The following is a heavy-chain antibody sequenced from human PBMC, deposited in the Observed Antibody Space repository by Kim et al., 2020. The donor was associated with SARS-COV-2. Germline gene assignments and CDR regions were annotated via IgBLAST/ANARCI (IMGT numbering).Heavy chain of an antibody. J-gene: IGHJ4*02. D-gene: IGHD3-22*01. Sequence: GGSLRLSCAASGFTFSSYAMSWVRQAPGKGLEWVSAISGSGGSTYYADSVKGRFTISRDNSKNTLYLQMNSLRAEDTAVYYCAKASSNYYDSSGYLDYWGQGTLVTVSS. CDR3: AKASSNYYDSSGYLDY. V-gene: IGHV3-23*01. CDR1: GFTFSSYA. CDR2: ISGSGGST.